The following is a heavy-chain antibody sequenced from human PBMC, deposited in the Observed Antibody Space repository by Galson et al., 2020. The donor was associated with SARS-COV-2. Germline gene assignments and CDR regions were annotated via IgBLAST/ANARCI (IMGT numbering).Heavy chain of an antibody. CDR1: GFTVSSNY. CDR2: IYSGGST. Sequence: PGGSLRLSCAASGFTVSSNYMSWVRQAPGKGLEWVSVIYSGGSTYYADSVKGRFTISRDNSKNTLYLQMNSLRAEDTAVYYCARVGGLFEPWFDYWGQGTLVTVSS. CDR3: ARVGGLFEPWFDY. D-gene: IGHD3-10*02. J-gene: IGHJ4*02. V-gene: IGHV3-53*01.